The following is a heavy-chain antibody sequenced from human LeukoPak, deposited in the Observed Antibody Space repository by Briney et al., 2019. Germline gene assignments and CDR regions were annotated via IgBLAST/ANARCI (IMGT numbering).Heavy chain of an antibody. CDR1: GFTFSSYA. Sequence: GGSLRLSCAASGFTFSSYAMHWVRQAPGKGLEWVAVISYDGSNKYYADSVKGRFTISRDNSKNKLYLQMNSLRAEDTAVYYCARDWRSGTYYLDYWGQGTLVTVSS. CDR3: ARDWRSGTYYLDY. CDR2: ISYDGSNK. D-gene: IGHD1-26*01. V-gene: IGHV3-30-3*01. J-gene: IGHJ4*02.